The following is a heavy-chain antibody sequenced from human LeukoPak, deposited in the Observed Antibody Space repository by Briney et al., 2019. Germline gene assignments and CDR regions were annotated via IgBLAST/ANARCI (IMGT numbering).Heavy chain of an antibody. D-gene: IGHD1-7*01. Sequence: PSETLSLTCTVSGGSISGSYWSWIRQPPGKGLEWIAYMYNSGSTNYNPSLKSRVTISVDTSKNQFSLKLSSVTAADTAVYYCARRGNLSLLRWGQGTLVTVSS. V-gene: IGHV4-59*12. CDR1: GGSISGSY. J-gene: IGHJ4*02. CDR2: MYNSGST. CDR3: ARRGNLSLLR.